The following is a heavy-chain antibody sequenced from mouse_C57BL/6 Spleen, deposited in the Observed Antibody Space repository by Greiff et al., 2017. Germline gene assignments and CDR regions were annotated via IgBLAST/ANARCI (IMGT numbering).Heavy chain of an antibody. CDR3: ARGLLFY. V-gene: IGHV3-6*01. Sequence: VQLKESGPGLVKPSQSLSLTCSVTGYSITSGYYWNWIRQFPGNKLEWMGYISYDGSNNYNPSLKNRISITRDTSKNQFFLKLNSVTTEDTATYYCARGLLFYWGQGTLVTVSA. J-gene: IGHJ3*01. CDR2: ISYDGSN. D-gene: IGHD1-1*01. CDR1: GYSITSGYY.